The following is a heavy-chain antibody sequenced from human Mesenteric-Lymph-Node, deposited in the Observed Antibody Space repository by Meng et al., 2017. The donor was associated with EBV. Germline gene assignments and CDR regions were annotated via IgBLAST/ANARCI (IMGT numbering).Heavy chain of an antibody. CDR1: GDTFSTYA. J-gene: IGHJ4*02. Sequence: QVERVQAGAEVKKPGSSVKVSCKTSGDTFSTYAITWVRQAPGQGPEWMGGIIPLFGPPNYAQKFQGRVTIIADESTNTAYMELSSLRSEDTAVYYCARDRDAYNYYFDYWGQGTLVTVSS. V-gene: IGHV1-69*01. CDR3: ARDRDAYNYYFDY. CDR2: IIPLFGPP. D-gene: IGHD5-24*01.